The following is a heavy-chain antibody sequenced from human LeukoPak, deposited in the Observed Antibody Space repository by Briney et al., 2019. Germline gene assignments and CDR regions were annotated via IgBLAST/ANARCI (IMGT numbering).Heavy chain of an antibody. V-gene: IGHV3-7*01. Sequence: PGGSLRLSCAASLFTSSSYWMSSVRQAPGRGLEWVANINQDGSEKYNVDSVKGRFTISRDNAKNSLYLQMNSLRAEDTAVYYCARAGVRYCGGDCYLPFDYWGQGTLDTVSS. J-gene: IGHJ4*02. D-gene: IGHD2-21*01. CDR3: ARAGVRYCGGDCYLPFDY. CDR1: LFTSSSYW. CDR2: INQDGSEK.